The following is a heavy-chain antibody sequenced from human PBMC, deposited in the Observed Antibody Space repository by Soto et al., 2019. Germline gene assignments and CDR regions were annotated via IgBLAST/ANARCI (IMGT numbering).Heavy chain of an antibody. CDR1: GFTFSKYG. V-gene: IGHV3-33*05. CDR3: ARDDDRPDNGLDM. D-gene: IGHD2-8*01. J-gene: IGHJ3*02. Sequence: QVQLVESGGGVVQPGRSLRLSCAASGFTFSKYGMHWVRQAPGKGLEWVEVILHDGGDQRYGDSVKGPYTISRDNSKNTLLMQINSPTVDDKAVYYCARDDDRPDNGLDMWGQGTMVTVSS. CDR2: ILHDGGDQ.